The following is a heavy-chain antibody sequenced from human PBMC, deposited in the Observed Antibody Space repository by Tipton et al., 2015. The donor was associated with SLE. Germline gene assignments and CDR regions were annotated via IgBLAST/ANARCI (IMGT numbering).Heavy chain of an antibody. CDR1: GGSISSHY. V-gene: IGHV4-4*07. Sequence: TLSLTCTVSGGSISSHYWSWIRQPAGKGLEWIGRIYTSGSTNYNPSLKSRVTMSVDTSKNQFSLKLSSVTAADTAVYYCARDMWYYDFWSGYYGAFDIWGQGTMVTVSS. CDR2: IYTSGST. CDR3: ARDMWYYDFWSGYYGAFDI. J-gene: IGHJ3*02. D-gene: IGHD3-3*01.